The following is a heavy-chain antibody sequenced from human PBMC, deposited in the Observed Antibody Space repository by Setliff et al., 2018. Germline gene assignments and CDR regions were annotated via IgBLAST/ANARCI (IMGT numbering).Heavy chain of an antibody. J-gene: IGHJ6*03. D-gene: IGHD3-22*01. CDR1: GYPFTNYG. V-gene: IGHV1-18*01. CDR2: ISTYNVNT. Sequence: ASVKVSCKASGYPFTNYGITWVRQAPGQGLEWLGWISTYNVNTTYAQKLQDRVTMTTDTSTSTAYMELRSLRSDDTAVYYCARRYFYYDSSGFALYYYYMDVWGKGTTVTVSS. CDR3: ARRYFYYDSSGFALYYYYMDV.